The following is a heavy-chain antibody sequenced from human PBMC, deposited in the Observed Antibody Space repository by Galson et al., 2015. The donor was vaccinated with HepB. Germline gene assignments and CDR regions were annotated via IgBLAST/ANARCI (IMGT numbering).Heavy chain of an antibody. CDR1: GGTFSNYA. V-gene: IGHV1-69*06. CDR2: IIPIFATA. D-gene: IGHD3-22*01. J-gene: IGHJ4*02. Sequence: SVKVSCKASGGTFSNYAISWVRQAPGQGLEWMGGIIPIFATANYAQKFQGRVTITADKSTNTAYMELSSLRSEDSAVYYCARAKDYYDSSGYYNIDYCGQGTLVTVSS. CDR3: ARAKDYYDSSGYYNIDY.